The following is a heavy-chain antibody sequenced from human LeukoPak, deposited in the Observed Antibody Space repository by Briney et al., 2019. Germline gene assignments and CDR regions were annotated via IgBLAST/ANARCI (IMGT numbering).Heavy chain of an antibody. J-gene: IGHJ4*02. D-gene: IGHD4-17*01. CDR1: GFTFSSYA. V-gene: IGHV3-23*01. CDR2: ISGSGGST. Sequence: GGSLRLSCAASGFTFSSYAMSWVRQAPGKGLEWVSAISGSGGSTYYADSVKGRFTISRDNSKNTLYLQMNSLRAEDTAVYYCAKGEPGYGDYGGRRGYYFDYWGQGTLVTVSS. CDR3: AKGEPGYGDYGGRRGYYFDY.